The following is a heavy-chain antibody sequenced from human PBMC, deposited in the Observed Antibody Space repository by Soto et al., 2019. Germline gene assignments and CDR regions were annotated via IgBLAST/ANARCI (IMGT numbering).Heavy chain of an antibody. CDR3: ARDRYSSGWYYFDY. CDR2: ISAYIGNT. CDR1: GYTFTSYG. Sequence: GASVKVSCKASGYTFTSYGISWVRQAPGQGLEWMGRISAYIGNTNYAQKFQGRVTITADKSTSTAYMELRSLRSEDTAVYYCARDRYSSGWYYFDYWGQGTLVTVSS. D-gene: IGHD6-19*01. J-gene: IGHJ4*02. V-gene: IGHV1-18*01.